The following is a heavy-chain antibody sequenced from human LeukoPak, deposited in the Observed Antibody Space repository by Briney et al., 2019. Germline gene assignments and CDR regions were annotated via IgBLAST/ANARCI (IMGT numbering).Heavy chain of an antibody. V-gene: IGHV4-39*07. CDR3: ARGVEVLLWFGESEANWFDP. J-gene: IGHJ5*02. CDR1: GGSISSSSYY. D-gene: IGHD3-10*01. CDR2: IYYSGST. Sequence: PSETLSLTCTISGGSISSSSYYWGWIRQPPGKGLEWIGSIYYSGSTYYNPSLKSRVTISVDTSKNQFSLKLSSVTAADTAVYYCARGVEVLLWFGESEANWFDPWGQGTLVTVSS.